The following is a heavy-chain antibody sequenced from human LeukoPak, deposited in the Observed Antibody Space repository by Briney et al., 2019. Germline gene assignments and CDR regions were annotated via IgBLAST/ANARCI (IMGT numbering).Heavy chain of an antibody. J-gene: IGHJ6*04. CDR3: ARDRKGGSSWSFYDPGFVDV. D-gene: IGHD6-13*01. CDR1: GYTFTSYY. CDR2: INPSGGST. Sequence: GASVKVSCKASGYTFTSYYMHWVRQAPGQGLEWMGIINPSGGSTSYAQKFQGRVTRTRDMSTSTVYMELNSLRSEDTAVYYCARDRKGGSSWSFYDPGFVDVWGKGTTVTVSS. V-gene: IGHV1-46*01.